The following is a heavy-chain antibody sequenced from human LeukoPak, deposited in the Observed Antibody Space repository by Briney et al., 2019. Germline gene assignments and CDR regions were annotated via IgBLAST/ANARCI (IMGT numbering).Heavy chain of an antibody. CDR1: GYTFTSYY. J-gene: IGHJ4*02. CDR2: INPSGGST. D-gene: IGHD1-1*01. CDR3: ARGGGTGTLREDFDY. Sequence: ASVKVSCKASGYTFTSYYIHWVRQAPGQGLEWVGIINPSGGSTSYAQKFQGRVTMTRDTSISTAYMELSRLRSDDTAVYYCARGGGTGTLREDFDYWGQGTLVTVSS. V-gene: IGHV1-46*01.